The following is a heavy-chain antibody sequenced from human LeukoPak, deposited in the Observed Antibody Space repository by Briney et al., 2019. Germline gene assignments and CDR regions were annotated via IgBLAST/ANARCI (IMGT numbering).Heavy chain of an antibody. CDR2: IYYSGST. CDR3: ARGDGYGFFDY. Sequence: SETLSHTCSVSGGSISSYYWSWIRQPPGKGLEWIGYIYYSGSTKYSPSLKSRVTISVDTSKNQFSLKLSSVTAADTAVYYCARGDGYGFFDYWGQGTLVTVSS. V-gene: IGHV4-59*01. CDR1: GGSISSYY. J-gene: IGHJ4*02. D-gene: IGHD5-24*01.